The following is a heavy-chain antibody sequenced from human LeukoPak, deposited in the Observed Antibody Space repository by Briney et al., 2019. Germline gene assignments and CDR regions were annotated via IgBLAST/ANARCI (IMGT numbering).Heavy chain of an antibody. CDR1: GYTFTSYY. Sequence: ASVKVSCKASGYTFTSYYMHWVRQAPGQGLEWMGIINPSGGSTSYAQKFQGRVTMTRDMSTSTGYMELSSLRSEDTAVYYCARNYGGNSCYYWGQGTLVTVSS. J-gene: IGHJ4*02. CDR2: INPSGGST. CDR3: ARNYGGNSCYY. D-gene: IGHD4-23*01. V-gene: IGHV1-46*01.